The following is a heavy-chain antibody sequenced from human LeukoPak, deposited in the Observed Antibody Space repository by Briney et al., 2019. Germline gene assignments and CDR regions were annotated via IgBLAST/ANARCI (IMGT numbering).Heavy chain of an antibody. J-gene: IGHJ6*03. V-gene: IGHV4-59*08. CDR3: ARGYSSSSSSLYYYYMDV. CDR1: GGSISSYY. D-gene: IGHD6-6*01. Sequence: SETLSLTCTVSGGSISSYYWSWIRQPPGKGLEWIGYIYYSGSTNYNPSLKSRVTISVDTSKNEFSLQLGSVTAADTAVYYCARGYSSSSSSLYYYYMDVWGRGATVTVSS. CDR2: IYYSGST.